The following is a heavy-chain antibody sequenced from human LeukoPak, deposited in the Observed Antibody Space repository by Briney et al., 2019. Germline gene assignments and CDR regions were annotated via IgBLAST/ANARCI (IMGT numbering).Heavy chain of an antibody. CDR3: ARDAGVGATGLDY. V-gene: IGHV1-46*01. J-gene: IGHJ4*02. D-gene: IGHD1-26*01. Sequence: ASVKVSCKASGYTFTSYYMHWVRQAPGQGLEWMGIINPSGGSTSYAQKFQGRVTMTRDMSTSTVYMELSSLRPEDTAVYYCARDAGVGATGLDYWGQGTLVTVSS. CDR1: GYTFTSYY. CDR2: INPSGGST.